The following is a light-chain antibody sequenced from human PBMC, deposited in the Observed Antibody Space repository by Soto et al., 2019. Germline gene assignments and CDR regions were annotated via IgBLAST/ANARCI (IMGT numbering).Light chain of an antibody. CDR3: QQYGRSPLMYT. V-gene: IGKV3-20*01. J-gene: IGKJ2*01. Sequence: EIVLTQSPGTLSLSPGERATLSCRASQSVNSNFLAWYQQKPGQAPRLLIYGASTRAAGVPDRFSGSGSGTDFPLTITGLEPEDFAMYYCQQYGRSPLMYTFGQGTKLGVK. CDR1: QSVNSNF. CDR2: GAS.